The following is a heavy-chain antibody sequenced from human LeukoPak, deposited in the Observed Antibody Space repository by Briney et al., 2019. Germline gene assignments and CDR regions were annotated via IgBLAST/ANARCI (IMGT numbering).Heavy chain of an antibody. D-gene: IGHD2-15*01. CDR1: GYSFTNYW. CDR3: ARQRYCSGGSCYPIYYFDY. V-gene: IGHV5-51*01. Sequence: GESLKISCKGSGYSFTNYWIGWVRQMPGKGLEWIGIIYPGDSDTRYSPSFQGQVTISADKSISTAYLQWSSLKASDTAMYYCARQRYCSGGSCYPIYYFDYWGQGTLVTVSS. CDR2: IYPGDSDT. J-gene: IGHJ4*02.